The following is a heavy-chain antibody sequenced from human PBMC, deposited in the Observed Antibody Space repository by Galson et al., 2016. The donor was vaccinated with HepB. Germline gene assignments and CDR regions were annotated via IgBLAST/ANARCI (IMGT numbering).Heavy chain of an antibody. J-gene: IGHJ4*02. D-gene: IGHD2-2*01. CDR1: GTSIRSFY. CDR3: VGTTGPFDC. Sequence: ETLSLTCSVSGTSIRSFYWSWVRQPPGKGLEWIGYIHYTGDSRYTPSLRSRVTLALYSSKNQFSLNLDSVTAADTALYYCVGTTGPFDCWGQGILVTVSS. CDR2: IHYTGDS. V-gene: IGHV4-59*08.